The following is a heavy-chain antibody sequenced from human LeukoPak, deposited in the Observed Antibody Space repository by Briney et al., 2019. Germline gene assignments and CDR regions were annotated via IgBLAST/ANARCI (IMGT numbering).Heavy chain of an antibody. Sequence: ASVKVSCKASGYTFTSYDINWVRQATGQGLEWMGWMNPNSGDTGYAQKFQGRVTITRNTSISTAYMELSSLRSEDTAVYYCARGAAVAGTSDYFDYWGQGTLVTVSS. J-gene: IGHJ4*02. CDR1: GYTFTSYD. CDR2: MNPNSGDT. D-gene: IGHD6-19*01. CDR3: ARGAAVAGTSDYFDY. V-gene: IGHV1-8*03.